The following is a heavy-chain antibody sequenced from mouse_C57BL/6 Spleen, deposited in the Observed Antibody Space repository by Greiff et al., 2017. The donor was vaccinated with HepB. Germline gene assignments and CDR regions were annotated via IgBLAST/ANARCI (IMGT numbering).Heavy chain of an antibody. CDR2: ISSGGDYI. Sequence: EVQGVESGEGLVKPGGSLKLSCAASGFTFSSYAMSWVRQTPEKRLEWVAYISSGGDYIYYADTVKGRFTISRDNARNTLYLQMSSLKSEDTAMYYCTRQNYGNFMDYWGQGTSVTVSS. D-gene: IGHD2-1*01. CDR1: GFTFSSYA. V-gene: IGHV5-9-1*02. CDR3: TRQNYGNFMDY. J-gene: IGHJ4*01.